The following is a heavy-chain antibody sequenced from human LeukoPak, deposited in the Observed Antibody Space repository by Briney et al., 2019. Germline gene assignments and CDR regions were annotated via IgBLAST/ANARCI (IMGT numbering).Heavy chain of an antibody. CDR1: GGSISSGDYC. D-gene: IGHD3-22*01. CDR2: MYYSGST. J-gene: IGHJ5*02. CDR3: ARPYYYDSRIDP. Sequence: SQTLSLTCTVSGGSISSGDYCLSWIRQPPGKGLEWIAYMYYSGSTYYNPSLKSRVTMSADTSKNQLSLKLSSVTAADTAVYYCARPYYYDSRIDPWGQGILVTVSS. V-gene: IGHV4-30-4*01.